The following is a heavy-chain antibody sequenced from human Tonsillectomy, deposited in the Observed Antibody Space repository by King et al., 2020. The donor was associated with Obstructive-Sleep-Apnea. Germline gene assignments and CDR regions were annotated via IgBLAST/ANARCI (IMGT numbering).Heavy chain of an antibody. Sequence: VQLQESGPGLVKPSQTLSLTCTVSGGSISSGGYYWSWIRQHPGKGLGWSGCIYYSGSTYYNPSLKSRVTISVDTSKNQFSLKLSSVTAADTAVYYCARAGIAAAGADAFDIWGQGTMVTVSS. CDR3: ARAGIAAAGADAFDI. J-gene: IGHJ3*02. D-gene: IGHD6-13*01. CDR1: GGSISSGGYY. V-gene: IGHV4-31*03. CDR2: IYYSGST.